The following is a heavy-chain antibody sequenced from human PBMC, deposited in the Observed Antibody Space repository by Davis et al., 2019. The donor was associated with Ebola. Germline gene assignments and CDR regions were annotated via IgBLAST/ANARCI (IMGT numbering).Heavy chain of an antibody. V-gene: IGHV5-51*01. J-gene: IGHJ4*02. CDR2: LFPDDSDA. Sequence: GESLKISCQGSGYGFTNYWICWVRQMPGKGLEWMSFLFPDDSDATYSPSFPGPVTFSVDKSIRTAYLHWNSLKASDTATYYCARQGTTSWDSWGQGTLVTVAS. D-gene: IGHD2-2*01. CDR3: ARQGTTSWDS. CDR1: GYGFTNYW.